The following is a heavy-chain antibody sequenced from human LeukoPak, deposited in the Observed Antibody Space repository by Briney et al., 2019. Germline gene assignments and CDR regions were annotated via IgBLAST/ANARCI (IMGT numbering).Heavy chain of an antibody. CDR2: IRSDGSST. V-gene: IGHV3-74*01. Sequence: PGGSLRLSCAASGFTLSSYWMHWVRQGPGKGLVWVSRIRSDGSSTSYADSVKGRFTVSRDNAKNTLYLQMNSLRAEDTAVYYCVRADWFDPWGQGTLVTVSS. J-gene: IGHJ5*02. CDR3: VRADWFDP. CDR1: GFTLSSYW. D-gene: IGHD6-19*01.